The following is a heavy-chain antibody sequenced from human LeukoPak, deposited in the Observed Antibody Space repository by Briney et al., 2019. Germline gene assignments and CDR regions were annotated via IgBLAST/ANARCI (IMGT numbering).Heavy chain of an antibody. CDR2: IHNDGTQG. CDR3: AKEGDEFRGYLDV. V-gene: IGHV3-33*06. D-gene: IGHD1-26*01. J-gene: IGHJ6*03. CDR1: GFTFSRLG. Sequence: QPGTSLRLSCAASGFTFSRLGMQWVRQAPGKGLEWVAVIHNDGTQGQYGNSVKGRFTISKDNSQSTLYLQMNNLRDDDTAVYYCAKEGDEFRGYLDVWGKGTTVTVSS.